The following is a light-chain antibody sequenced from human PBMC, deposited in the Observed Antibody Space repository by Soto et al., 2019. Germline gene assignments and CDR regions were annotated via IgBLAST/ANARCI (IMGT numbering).Light chain of an antibody. J-gene: IGKJ1*01. CDR1: QSVTSNY. CDR3: QQYGSSPGT. CDR2: GAS. Sequence: EIVLTQSPGTLSLSPGERATLSCRASQSVTSNYLAWYQQRPGQAPRLLIFGASIRDTGLPDRFSGSGSGTDFTLTISRLEPEDFAVYYCQQYGSSPGTFGQWTKVEIK. V-gene: IGKV3-20*01.